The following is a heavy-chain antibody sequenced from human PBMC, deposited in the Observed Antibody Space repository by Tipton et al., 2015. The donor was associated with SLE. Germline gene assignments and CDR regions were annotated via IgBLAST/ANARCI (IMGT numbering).Heavy chain of an antibody. J-gene: IGHJ4*02. CDR2: INSDGSSP. CDR3: VSPFDLGY. CDR1: GFSFSSSW. Sequence: SLRLSCAASGFSFSSSWMHWVRPAPGKGLVWVSRINSDGSSPTYADSVKGRFTISRDNANNTLYLQMISLRAEDTAVYYCVSPFDLGYWGQGTLVTVSS. D-gene: IGHD3-3*02. V-gene: IGHV3-74*01.